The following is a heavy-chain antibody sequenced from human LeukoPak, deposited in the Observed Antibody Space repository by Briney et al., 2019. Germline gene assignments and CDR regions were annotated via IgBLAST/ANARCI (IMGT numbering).Heavy chain of an antibody. CDR1: GFTFSSSA. CDR3: AKSLWELQSGLDS. J-gene: IGHJ4*02. D-gene: IGHD1-26*01. V-gene: IGHV3-23*01. CDR2: ISNNGGYT. Sequence: GGSLRLSCAASGFTFSSSAMSWVRQAPGKGLEWVAAISNNGGYTYYADSVHGRFTISRDNSKNTLYLQMNSLRAEDTAVYYCAKSLWELQSGLDSWGQGTLVTVSS.